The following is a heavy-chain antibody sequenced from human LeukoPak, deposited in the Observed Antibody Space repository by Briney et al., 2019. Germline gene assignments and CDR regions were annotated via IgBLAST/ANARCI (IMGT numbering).Heavy chain of an antibody. V-gene: IGHV3-33*01. J-gene: IGHJ4*02. Sequence: QSGGSLRLSCAASGFTFSSYGMHWVRQAPGKGLEWVAVIWYDGSNKYYADSVKGRFTISRDNSKNTLYLQMNSLRAEDTAVYYCARDLPVFSSSWSLGYWGQGTLVTVSS. CDR2: IWYDGSNK. CDR1: GFTFSSYG. CDR3: ARDLPVFSSSWSLGY. D-gene: IGHD6-13*01.